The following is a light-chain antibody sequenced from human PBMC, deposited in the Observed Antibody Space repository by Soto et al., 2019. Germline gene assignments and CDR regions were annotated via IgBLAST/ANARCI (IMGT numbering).Light chain of an antibody. Sequence: QSVLTQPASVSASPGQSITISCAGTSSDVGGWPHVSWYQQHPGKAPKLVIYEVSKRPSGVSNRFSGSKSGNTASLTISGLQAEDEADYYCCSYAGSSTFDVVFGGGTKLTVL. CDR1: SSDVGGWPH. J-gene: IGLJ2*01. CDR2: EVS. V-gene: IGLV2-23*02. CDR3: CSYAGSSTFDVV.